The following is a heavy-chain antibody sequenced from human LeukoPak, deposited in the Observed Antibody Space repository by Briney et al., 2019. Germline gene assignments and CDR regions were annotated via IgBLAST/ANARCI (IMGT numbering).Heavy chain of an antibody. CDR1: GFTFDDYA. D-gene: IGHD3-3*01. Sequence: GGSLRLSCAASGFTFDDYAMHWVRQAPGKGLEWVSGISWNSGSIGYADSVKGRFTISRDNAKNSLYLQMNSLRAEDTAIYYCARDAFFWAFDYWGQGTLVTVSS. CDR3: ARDAFFWAFDY. CDR2: ISWNSGSI. V-gene: IGHV3-9*01. J-gene: IGHJ4*02.